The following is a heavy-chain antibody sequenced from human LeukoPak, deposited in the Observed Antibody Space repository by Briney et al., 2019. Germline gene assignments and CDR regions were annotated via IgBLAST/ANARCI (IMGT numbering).Heavy chain of an antibody. CDR2: MNPNSGDT. CDR3: ASANFQH. V-gene: IGHV1-8*03. J-gene: IGHJ1*01. Sequence: LEWMGWMNPNSGDTAYAQNFQGRVTITRSTSLSTAYMELSSLRSEDTAVYYCASANFQHWGQGTLVTVSS. D-gene: IGHD2-8*01.